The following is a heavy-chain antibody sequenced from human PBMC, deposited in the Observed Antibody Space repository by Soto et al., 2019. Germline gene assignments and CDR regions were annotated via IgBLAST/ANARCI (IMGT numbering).Heavy chain of an antibody. V-gene: IGHV4-30-4*01. Sequence: QVQLQESGPGLVKPSQTLSLTCTVSGGSISSGDYYWSWIRQPPGKGLEWIGYIYYSGSTYYNPSLKSRVTISVDTSKIQVSLKLSSVTAADTAVYYCARDTSGGDSTWFDPWGQGTLITVTS. J-gene: IGHJ5*02. CDR2: IYYSGST. CDR1: GGSISSGDYY. D-gene: IGHD2-21*02. CDR3: ARDTSGGDSTWFDP.